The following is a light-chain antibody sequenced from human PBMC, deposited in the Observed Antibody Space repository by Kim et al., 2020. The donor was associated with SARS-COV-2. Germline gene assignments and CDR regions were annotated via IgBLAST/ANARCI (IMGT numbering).Light chain of an antibody. V-gene: IGKV1-33*01. CDR2: DAS. CDR3: QQYHSVPFT. J-gene: IGKJ2*01. Sequence: DIQMTQSPSSLSASVGDRVTITCQASEDIRNYLSWYQLKPGKALKLLIHDASNLETEVPSRFSGSGSGTDFTFTINSLQPEDIATYYCQQYHSVPFTFGQGTKLEI. CDR1: EDIRNY.